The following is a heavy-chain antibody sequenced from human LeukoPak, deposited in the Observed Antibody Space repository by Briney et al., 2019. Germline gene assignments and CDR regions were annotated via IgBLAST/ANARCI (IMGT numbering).Heavy chain of an antibody. CDR3: ARVRYCSSTSCYPYFDY. CDR1: GFTFSHYS. J-gene: IGHJ4*02. Sequence: GGSLRLSCAASGFTFSHYSMNWVRQAPGKGLEWVSSISSSSSYIYYADSVKGRFTISRDNAKNSLYLQMNTLRAEDTAVYYCARVRYCSSTSCYPYFDYWGQGTLVTVSS. V-gene: IGHV3-21*01. D-gene: IGHD2-2*01. CDR2: ISSSSSYI.